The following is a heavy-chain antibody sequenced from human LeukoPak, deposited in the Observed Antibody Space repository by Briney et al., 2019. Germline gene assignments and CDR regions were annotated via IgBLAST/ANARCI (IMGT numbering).Heavy chain of an antibody. J-gene: IGHJ4*02. CDR1: GFTFSSYS. D-gene: IGHD1-7*01. Sequence: GGSLRLSCAASGFTFSSYSMNWVRQAPGKGLEWVSSISSSSSYIYYADSVKGRFTISRDNAKNSLYLQMNSLRAEDTAVYYCARGPSTPWNYGPKTILYYFDYWGQGTLVTVSS. V-gene: IGHV3-21*01. CDR2: ISSSSSYI. CDR3: ARGPSTPWNYGPKTILYYFDY.